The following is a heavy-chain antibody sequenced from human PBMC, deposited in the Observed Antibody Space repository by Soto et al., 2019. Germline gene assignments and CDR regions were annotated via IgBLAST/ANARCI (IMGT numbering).Heavy chain of an antibody. CDR3: VRGHQGPNYYDTVGRGRNLDC. D-gene: IGHD3-22*01. J-gene: IGHJ4*02. CDR1: GFTFNTYA. V-gene: IGHV3-48*01. Sequence: EVQLVESGGGLLQPGGSLRLSCAASGFTFNTYAMNWVRQAPGKGLEWVSYISTSIGTIYYANSVKGRFTISRDNAKNSLYLQMNSLRAEDTAVYYCVRGHQGPNYYDTVGRGRNLDCWGQGTLVTVSS. CDR2: ISTSIGTI.